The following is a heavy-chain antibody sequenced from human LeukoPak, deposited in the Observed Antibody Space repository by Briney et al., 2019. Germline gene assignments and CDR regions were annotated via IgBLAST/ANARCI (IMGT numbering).Heavy chain of an antibody. Sequence: PSETLSLTCAVSGGSISSSNWWSWVRQPPGKGLEWIGEIYHSGSTNYNPSLKSRVTISVDTSKNQFSLKLSSVTAADTAVYYCARRRRNSYGPYYFDYWGQGTLVTVSS. J-gene: IGHJ4*02. D-gene: IGHD5-18*01. V-gene: IGHV4-4*02. CDR3: ARRRRNSYGPYYFDY. CDR1: GGSISSSNW. CDR2: IYHSGST.